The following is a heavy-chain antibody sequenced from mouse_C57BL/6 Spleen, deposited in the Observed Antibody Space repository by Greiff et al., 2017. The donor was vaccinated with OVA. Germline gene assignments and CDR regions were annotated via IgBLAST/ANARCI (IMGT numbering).Heavy chain of an antibody. Sequence: QVQLQHPGAELVMPGASVKLSCKASGYTFTSYWMHWVKQRPGQGLEWIGEIDPPDSYTNYNQKFKGKSTLTVDKSSSTAYMQLSSLTSADSAVYYWARSGDGYSAWFAYGGKGTLVTVSA. CDR3: ARSGDGYSAWFAY. D-gene: IGHD2-3*01. CDR2: IDPPDSYT. V-gene: IGHV1-69*01. J-gene: IGHJ3*01. CDR1: GYTFTSYW.